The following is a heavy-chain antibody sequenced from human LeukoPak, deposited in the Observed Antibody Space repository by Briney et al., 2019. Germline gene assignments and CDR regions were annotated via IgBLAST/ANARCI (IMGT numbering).Heavy chain of an antibody. Sequence: PGGSLRLSCAASGFTFSSYAMSWVRQAPGKGLEWVSAISGSGGSTYYADSVKGRFTISRDNSKNTLYLQMNSLRAEDTAVYYCAKGTRVALTRVVTPFDYWGKEPRVTVSS. J-gene: IGHJ4*02. CDR3: AKGTRVALTRVVTPFDY. D-gene: IGHD4-23*01. CDR1: GFTFSSYA. CDR2: ISGSGGST. V-gene: IGHV3-23*01.